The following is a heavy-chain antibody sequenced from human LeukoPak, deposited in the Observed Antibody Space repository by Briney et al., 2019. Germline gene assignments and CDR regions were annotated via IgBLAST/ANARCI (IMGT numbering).Heavy chain of an antibody. D-gene: IGHD5-12*01. CDR3: AREMGGYPFDY. J-gene: IGHJ4*02. CDR1: GFSFSSYA. Sequence: GGSLRLSCAASGFSFSSYAMTWVRQAPGKGLEWVSYISSSASTIYYADSVKGRFTISRDNAKNSLYLQMNSLRAEDTAVYYCAREMGGYPFDYWGQGTLVTVSS. CDR2: ISSSASTI. V-gene: IGHV3-48*03.